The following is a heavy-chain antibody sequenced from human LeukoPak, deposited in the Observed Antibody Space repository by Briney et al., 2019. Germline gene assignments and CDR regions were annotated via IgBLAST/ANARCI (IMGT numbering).Heavy chain of an antibody. CDR2: IKQDGSEK. J-gene: IGHJ4*02. CDR3: AKGSYDYVWGSYRLLFY. Sequence: GGSLRLSCAASGFTFSSYWMSWVRQAPGKGLEWVANIKQDGSEKYYVDSVKGRFTISRDNAKNSLYLQMNSLRAEDTAVYYCAKGSYDYVWGSYRLLFYWGQGTLVTVSS. CDR1: GFTFSSYW. D-gene: IGHD3-16*02. V-gene: IGHV3-7*03.